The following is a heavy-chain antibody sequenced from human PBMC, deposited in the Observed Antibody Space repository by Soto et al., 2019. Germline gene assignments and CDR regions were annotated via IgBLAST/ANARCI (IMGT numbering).Heavy chain of an antibody. J-gene: IGHJ3*01. CDR1: GGSINSYY. Sequence: PSETLSLTCTVSGGSINSYYWSWIRQPPGKGLEWIGYIYYSGSTNYNPSLKSRATISVDTSKNQFTLKLSSVTAADTAVYYCAKDRRYPDDVFDVWGQGTMVTVSS. CDR2: IYYSGST. D-gene: IGHD1-26*01. V-gene: IGHV4-59*01. CDR3: AKDRRYPDDVFDV.